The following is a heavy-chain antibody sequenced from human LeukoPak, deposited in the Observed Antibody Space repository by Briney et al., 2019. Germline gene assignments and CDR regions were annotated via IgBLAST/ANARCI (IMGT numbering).Heavy chain of an antibody. CDR3: ARDLRIQLWFHYMDV. V-gene: IGHV3-11*01. CDR1: GFTFSDYY. D-gene: IGHD5-18*01. Sequence: GSLILSCAASGFTFSDYYMSWIRQAPGKGLEWVSYISSSGSTIYYADSVKGRFTISRDNAKNSLYLQMNSLRAEDTAVYYCARDLRIQLWFHYMDVWGKGTTVTVSS. CDR2: ISSSGSTI. J-gene: IGHJ6*03.